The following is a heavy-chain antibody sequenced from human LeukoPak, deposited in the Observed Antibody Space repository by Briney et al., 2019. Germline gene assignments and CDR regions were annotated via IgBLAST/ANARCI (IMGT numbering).Heavy chain of an antibody. V-gene: IGHV3-23*01. Sequence: GGSLRFSCAASGFTFSFYAMSWVRQAPGKGLEWVSVISGSGGDTYYADSVKGRFTISRDNSKNTMYLQMNSLRAEDTAVYYCATHRGIAVAGSDFDYWGQGTLVIVSS. CDR1: GFTFSFYA. CDR3: ATHRGIAVAGSDFDY. CDR2: ISGSGGDT. J-gene: IGHJ4*02. D-gene: IGHD6-19*01.